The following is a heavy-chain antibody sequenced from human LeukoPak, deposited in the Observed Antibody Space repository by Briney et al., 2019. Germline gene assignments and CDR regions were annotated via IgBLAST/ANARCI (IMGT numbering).Heavy chain of an antibody. CDR2: IYYSGST. V-gene: IGHV4-39*07. Sequence: SETLSLTCTVSGGSISSSSYYWGWIRQPPGKGLKWIGSIYYSGSTYYNPSLKSRVTISVDTSKNQFSLKLSSVTAADTAVYYCARDRVNWFDPWGQGTLVTVSS. CDR1: GGSISSSSYY. CDR3: ARDRVNWFDP. D-gene: IGHD6-13*01. J-gene: IGHJ5*02.